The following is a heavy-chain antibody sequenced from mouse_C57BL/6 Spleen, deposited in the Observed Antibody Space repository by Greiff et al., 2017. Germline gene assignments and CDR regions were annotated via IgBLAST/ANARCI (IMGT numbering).Heavy chain of an antibody. J-gene: IGHJ3*01. D-gene: IGHD1-1*01. Sequence: QVQLQQSGAELVKPGASVKLSCKASSYTFTEYTIHWVKQRSGQGLEWIGWFYPGSGSIKYNEKFKDKATLTADKSSSTVYMELSRLTSEDSAVYFCARHEDYYGSSYLPAWFAYWGQGTLVTVSA. CDR1: SYTFTEYT. CDR3: ARHEDYYGSSYLPAWFAY. CDR2: FYPGSGSI. V-gene: IGHV1-62-2*01.